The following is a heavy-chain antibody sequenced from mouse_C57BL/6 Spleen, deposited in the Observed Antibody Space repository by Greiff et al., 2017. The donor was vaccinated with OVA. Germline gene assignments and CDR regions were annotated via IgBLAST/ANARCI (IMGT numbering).Heavy chain of an antibody. J-gene: IGHJ4*01. CDR3: ARHEEDDDDYLPMDY. V-gene: IGHV1-62-2*01. D-gene: IGHD2-3*01. CDR2: FYPGSGSI. Sequence: QVQLKESGAELVKPGASVKLSCKASGYTFTEYTIYWVKQRPGQGLEWIGWFYPGSGSIKYNEKFKDKATLTADKSSSTVYMELSRLTSKDSAVYFGARHEEDDDDYLPMDYWGQGTSVTVSS. CDR1: GYTFTEYT.